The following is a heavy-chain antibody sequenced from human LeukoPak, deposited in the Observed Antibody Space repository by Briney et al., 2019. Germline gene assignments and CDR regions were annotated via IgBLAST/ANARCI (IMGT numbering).Heavy chain of an antibody. CDR3: ARVTTSSYSYYYYYMDV. J-gene: IGHJ6*03. D-gene: IGHD4-11*01. CDR2: IYYSGST. V-gene: IGHV4-59*11. Sequence: SETLSLTCTVSGGSISSHYWSWIRQPPGKGLEWIGSIYYSGSTYYNPSLKSRVTISVDTSKNQFSLKLSSVTAADTAVYYCARVTTSSYSYYYYYMDVWGKGTTVTVSS. CDR1: GGSISSHY.